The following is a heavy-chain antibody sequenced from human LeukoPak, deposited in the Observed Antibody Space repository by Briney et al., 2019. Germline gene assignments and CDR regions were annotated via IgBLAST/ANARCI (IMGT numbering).Heavy chain of an antibody. Sequence: GGSLRLSCAASGFTFNRYSMNWVRQAPGKGLEWISSISISSSYRYYADSVKGRFTISRDNAKNSLYLQMNTLRAEDTAVYYCARGGYGAYMGWGQGNLVTVSS. CDR1: GFTFNRYS. D-gene: IGHD4-17*01. J-gene: IGHJ4*02. V-gene: IGHV3-21*01. CDR2: ISISSSYR. CDR3: ARGGYGAYMG.